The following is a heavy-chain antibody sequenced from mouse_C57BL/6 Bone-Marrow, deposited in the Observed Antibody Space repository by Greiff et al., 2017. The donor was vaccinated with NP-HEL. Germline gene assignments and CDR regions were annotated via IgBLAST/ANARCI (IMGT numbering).Heavy chain of an antibody. V-gene: IGHV14-3*01. CDR3: ARSVYSNPYYFDY. Sequence: VQLQQSVAELVRPGASVKLSCTASGFNIKNTYMHWVKQRPEQGLAWIGRLDPANGNTKSAPKFQGKATITADPTSNPAFLQLSSLTSEDPAIYYCARSVYSNPYYFDYWGQGTTLTVSS. CDR1: GFNIKNTY. D-gene: IGHD2-5*01. J-gene: IGHJ2*01. CDR2: LDPANGNT.